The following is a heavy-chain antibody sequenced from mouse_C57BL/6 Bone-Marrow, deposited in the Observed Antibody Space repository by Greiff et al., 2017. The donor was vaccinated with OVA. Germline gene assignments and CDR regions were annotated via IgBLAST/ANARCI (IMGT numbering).Heavy chain of an antibody. V-gene: IGHV3-8*01. CDR1: GYSITSDY. CDR3: ARGMVTDYYAMDY. J-gene: IGHJ4*01. Sequence: VQLKQSGPGLAKPSQTLSLTCSVTGYSITSDYWNWIRKFPGNKLEYMGYISYSGSTYYNPSLKSRISITRDTSKNQYYLQLNSVTTEDTATYYCARGMVTDYYAMDYWGQGTSVTVSS. D-gene: IGHD2-2*01. CDR2: ISYSGST.